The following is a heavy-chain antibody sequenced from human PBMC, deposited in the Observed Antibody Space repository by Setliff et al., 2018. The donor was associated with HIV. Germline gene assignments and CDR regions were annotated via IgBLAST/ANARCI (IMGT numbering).Heavy chain of an antibody. CDR2: IHHTGYI. V-gene: IGHV4-39*07. Sequence: PSETLSLTCSVSGGSITSSGSYWNWIRQPPGKGLEWIGEIHHTGYINYHPSFKSRVTISLDTSRNQFSLKLRSVAAADTAVYYCARFEVTTVTTRDYWGQGTLVTVSS. CDR3: ARFEVTTVTTRDY. D-gene: IGHD4-17*01. J-gene: IGHJ4*02. CDR1: GGSITSSGSY.